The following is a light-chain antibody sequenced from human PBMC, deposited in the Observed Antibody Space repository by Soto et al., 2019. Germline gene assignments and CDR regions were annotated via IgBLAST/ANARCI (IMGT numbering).Light chain of an antibody. V-gene: IGLV2-14*01. CDR3: SSYTSSSTLV. CDR1: SSDVGGYNY. CDR2: EVS. J-gene: IGLJ1*01. Sequence: ALTQPASLSGSPGQSITISCTGTSSDVGGYNYVSWYQQHPGKAPKFLISEVSNRPSGVSNRFSASKSGNTASLTISGLQAEDEADYYCSSYTSSSTLVFGTGTKVTVL.